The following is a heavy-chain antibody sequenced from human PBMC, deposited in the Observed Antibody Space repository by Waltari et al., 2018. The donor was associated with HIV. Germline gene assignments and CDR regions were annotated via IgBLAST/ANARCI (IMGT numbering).Heavy chain of an antibody. D-gene: IGHD5-12*01. CDR3: ARRALWLRPVYYFDY. J-gene: IGHJ4*02. V-gene: IGHV4-34*01. CDR1: GEPFDGYY. Sequence: QVQLQQWGAGLLKPSETLSLTCAVYGEPFDGYYWSWIRQPPGKRLEWMGEINHRRNANSNPALKSRLTMSVDASKNQFSLNLNSVTAADTGVYYCARRALWLRPVYYFDYWGQGALVTVSS. CDR2: INHRRNA.